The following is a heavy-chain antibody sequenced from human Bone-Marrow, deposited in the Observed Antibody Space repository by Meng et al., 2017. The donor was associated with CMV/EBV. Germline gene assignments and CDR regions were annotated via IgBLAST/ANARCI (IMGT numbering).Heavy chain of an antibody. CDR2: ISAYNGNT. CDR1: GYTFTCYG. Sequence: TFACTASGYTFTCYGISWVRQAPGQGLEWMGWISAYNGNTNYAQKLQGRVTMTTDTSTSTAYMELRSLRSDDTAVYYCARDMRGDYWGQGTLVTVSS. J-gene: IGHJ4*02. V-gene: IGHV1-18*01. D-gene: IGHD3-16*01. CDR3: ARDMRGDY.